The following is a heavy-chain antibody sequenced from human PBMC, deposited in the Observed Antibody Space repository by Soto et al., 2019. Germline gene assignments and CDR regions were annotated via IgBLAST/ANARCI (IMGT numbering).Heavy chain of an antibody. CDR2: ISASDGGA. Sequence: LRLSCAASGFTFSSYGMSWVRQAPEKGLEWVSGISASDGGAYYADSVKGRFTISRGNSENTLYLQMNSLRVEDTAVYYCAKDSDREYFQHWGQGTLVTVSS. CDR1: GFTFSSYG. J-gene: IGHJ1*01. D-gene: IGHD3-10*01. CDR3: AKDSDREYFQH. V-gene: IGHV3-23*01.